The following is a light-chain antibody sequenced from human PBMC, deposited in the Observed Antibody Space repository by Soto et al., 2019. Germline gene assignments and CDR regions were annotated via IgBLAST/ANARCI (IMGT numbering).Light chain of an antibody. CDR2: GAS. CDR1: RSVSSNY. Sequence: DIVLTQSPGTLSLSPGERATLSCRASRSVSSNYLAWYQQKPGQAPRLLFYGASSRATGIPDRFSGSGSGTDFTLTISRLEPEDFAVYYCHQYISSPWTFGQGTKVEIK. V-gene: IGKV3-20*01. J-gene: IGKJ1*01. CDR3: HQYISSPWT.